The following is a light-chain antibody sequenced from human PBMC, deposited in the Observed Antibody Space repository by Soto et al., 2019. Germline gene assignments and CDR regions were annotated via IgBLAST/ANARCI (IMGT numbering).Light chain of an antibody. CDR1: QSVSND. CDR2: SVS. CDR3: QQCSDWPRT. V-gene: IGKV3D-15*01. J-gene: IGKJ1*01. Sequence: PGDIAPLSCSASQSVSNDYVAWVQQKPGQTPRLLIYSVSSRATGIPDRFSGSGSGTEFTLTISSLQSEDFAVYYCQQCSDWPRTFGQGTKVDIK.